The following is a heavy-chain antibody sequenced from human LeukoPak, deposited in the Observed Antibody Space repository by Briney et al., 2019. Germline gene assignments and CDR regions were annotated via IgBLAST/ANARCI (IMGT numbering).Heavy chain of an antibody. Sequence: GGSLRLSCAASGFTFSSYSMNWVHQAPGKGLEWVSSISSSSSYIYYADSVKGRFTISRDNAKNSLYLQMNSLRAEDTAVYYCASLPAATAFDYWGQGTLVTVSS. V-gene: IGHV3-21*01. D-gene: IGHD2-2*01. J-gene: IGHJ4*02. CDR2: ISSSSSYI. CDR3: ASLPAATAFDY. CDR1: GFTFSSYS.